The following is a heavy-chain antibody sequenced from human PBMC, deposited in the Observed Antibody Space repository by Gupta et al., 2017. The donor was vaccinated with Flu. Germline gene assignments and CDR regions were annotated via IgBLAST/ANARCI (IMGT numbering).Heavy chain of an antibody. Sequence: EVQLVESGGGLVKPGGSLRLSCAASGFTFSSYSMNWVRQAPGKGLEWVSSISSSSSYIYYADAVKGRFTISRDNAKNSLYLQMNSLRAEDTAVYYCARSDESDFDAFDIWGQGTMVTVSS. CDR3: ARSDESDFDAFDI. V-gene: IGHV3-21*01. CDR1: GFTFSSYS. J-gene: IGHJ3*02. CDR2: ISSSSSYI.